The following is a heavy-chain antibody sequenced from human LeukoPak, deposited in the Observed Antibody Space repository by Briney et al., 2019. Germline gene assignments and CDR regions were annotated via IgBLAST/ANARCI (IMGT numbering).Heavy chain of an antibody. D-gene: IGHD3-9*01. CDR1: GFTFGDYA. V-gene: IGHV3-49*04. CDR2: IRSKAYGGTT. Sequence: GGSLRLSCTASGFTFGDYAMSWVRQAPGKVLEWVGFIRSKAYGGTTEYAASVKGRFTISRDDSKSIAYLQMNSLKTEDTAVYYCPRVLNDILTGSFDYWGQGTLVTVSS. CDR3: PRVLNDILTGSFDY. J-gene: IGHJ4*02.